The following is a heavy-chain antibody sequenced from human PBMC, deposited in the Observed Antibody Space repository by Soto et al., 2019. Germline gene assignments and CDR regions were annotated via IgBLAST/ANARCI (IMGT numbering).Heavy chain of an antibody. CDR3: AKFCKWLAS. CDR1: GFTFSSYG. Sequence: QVQLVEAGGGVVQPGRSLRLSCAASGFTFSSYGMHWVRQAPGKGLEWVAVISYDGSNKYYEDSVKGRFTISRDNSKNTLYLQMNSLRSEDTAVYYCAKFCKWLASWGQGTLVTVSS. CDR2: ISYDGSNK. V-gene: IGHV3-30*18. D-gene: IGHD5-18*01. J-gene: IGHJ4*02.